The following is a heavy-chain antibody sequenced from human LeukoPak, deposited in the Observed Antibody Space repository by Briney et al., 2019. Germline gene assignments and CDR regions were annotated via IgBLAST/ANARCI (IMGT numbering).Heavy chain of an antibody. J-gene: IGHJ4*02. Sequence: ASVKVSCKASGYTFSNYGISWVRQAPGQGLEWMGWISTYNDNTDYAQKFQGRVTMTTDTSTSTAYMELRSLRSDDTAMFYCARESYNGNYYGNDYWGQGTLVTVSS. CDR2: ISTYNDNT. CDR3: ARESYNGNYYGNDY. D-gene: IGHD1-26*01. CDR1: GYTFSNYG. V-gene: IGHV1-18*01.